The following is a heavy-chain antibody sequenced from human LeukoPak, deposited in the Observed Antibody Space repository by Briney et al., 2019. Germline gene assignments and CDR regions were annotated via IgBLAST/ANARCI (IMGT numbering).Heavy chain of an antibody. D-gene: IGHD3-3*01. CDR2: IYTCGST. CDR3: ARGITIFGVDPASYFDY. Sequence: SETLSLTCTVSGGSISSYYWSWIRQPAGKGLEWIGRIYTCGSTNYNPSLKSRVTMSVDTSKNQFSLKLSSVTAADTAVYYCARGITIFGVDPASYFDYWGQGTLVTVSS. V-gene: IGHV4-4*07. CDR1: GGSISSYY. J-gene: IGHJ4*02.